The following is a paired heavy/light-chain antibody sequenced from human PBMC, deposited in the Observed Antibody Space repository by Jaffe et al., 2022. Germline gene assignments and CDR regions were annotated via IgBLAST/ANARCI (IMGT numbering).Heavy chain of an antibody. CDR1: GFTFSSYW. V-gene: IGHV3-74*01. CDR2: INSDGSTT. CDR3: ARGRGLRHDSSGYGLFDY. D-gene: IGHD3-22*01. J-gene: IGHJ4*02. Sequence: EVQLVESGGGLVQPGGSLRLSCAASGFTFSSYWMHWVRQAPGKGLVWVSRINSDGSTTTYADSVKGRFTISRDNAKNTLYLQMNSLRVEDTAVYYCARGRGLRHDSSGYGLFDYWGQGTLVTVSS.
Light chain of an antibody. CDR1: QSVSSSY. V-gene: IGKV3-20*01. Sequence: EIVLTQSPGTLSLSPGERATLSCRASQSVSSSYLAWYQQKPGQAPRLLIYGASSRATGIPDRCSGSGSGTDFTLTISRLEPEDFAVYYCQQYGSSPPTFGPGTKVDIK. CDR2: GAS. J-gene: IGKJ3*01. CDR3: QQYGSSPPT.